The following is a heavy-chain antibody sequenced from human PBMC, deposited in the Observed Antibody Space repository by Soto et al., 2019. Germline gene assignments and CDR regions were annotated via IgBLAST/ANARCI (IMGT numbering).Heavy chain of an antibody. CDR2: ISAYNGKT. CDR3: ACDPGFRSDY. Sequence: QVQLVQSGAEVKKPGASVKVSCKASGYTFTSYGISWVRQAPGQGLEWMGWISAYNGKTNHAQKLQDRVTMTTDTSTSTAYMELRSVRSEDTAVYYCACDPGFRSDYWGQGTLVTVSS. J-gene: IGHJ4*02. V-gene: IGHV1-18*01. D-gene: IGHD3-9*01. CDR1: GYTFTSYG.